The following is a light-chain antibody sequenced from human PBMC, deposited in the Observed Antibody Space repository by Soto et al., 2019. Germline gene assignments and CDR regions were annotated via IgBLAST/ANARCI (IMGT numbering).Light chain of an antibody. CDR1: SSDVGGYNY. CDR2: DVT. Sequence: QSALTQPASVSGSPGQSITISCTGNSSDVGGYNYVSWYQQHPVKDPKLMIYDVTNRLSGVSVRFSCSKSGNTASLTISGLQAEDEADYYCSSYTSSSTPYVFGTGTKVTVL. V-gene: IGLV2-14*01. J-gene: IGLJ1*01. CDR3: SSYTSSSTPYV.